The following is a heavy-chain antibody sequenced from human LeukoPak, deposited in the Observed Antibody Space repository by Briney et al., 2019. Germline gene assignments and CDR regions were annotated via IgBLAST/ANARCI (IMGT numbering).Heavy chain of an antibody. CDR3: ARRTGIVAGRGWFDP. V-gene: IGHV4-39*07. CDR2: IYYSGST. D-gene: IGHD1-1*01. J-gene: IGHJ5*02. CDR1: GGSISSSSYY. Sequence: SETLSLTCTVSGGSISSSSYYWGWIRQPPGKGLEWIGSIYYSGSTYYNPSLKSRVTISVDTSKNQFSLKLSSVTAADTAVYYCARRTGIVAGRGWFDPWGQGTLVTVSS.